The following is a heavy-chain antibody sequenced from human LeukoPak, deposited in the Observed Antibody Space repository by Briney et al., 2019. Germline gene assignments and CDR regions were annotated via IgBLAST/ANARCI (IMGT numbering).Heavy chain of an antibody. V-gene: IGHV4-4*07. J-gene: IGHJ4*02. CDR3: ARGGDYHPYDY. CDR2: IYTSGST. Sequence: SETLSLTCSVSGGSISSYYWTWIRQPAGKGLEWIGRIYTSGSTNYNPSLKSRVTMSLDTSKNQFSLNLSSVTAADTAVYYCARGGDYHPYDYCGQGTLVTVSS. CDR1: GGSISSYY. D-gene: IGHD4-17*01.